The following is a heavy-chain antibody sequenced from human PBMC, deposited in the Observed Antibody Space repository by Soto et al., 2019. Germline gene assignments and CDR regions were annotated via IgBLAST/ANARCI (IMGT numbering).Heavy chain of an antibody. CDR2: ISAYNGNT. D-gene: IGHD3-3*01. V-gene: IGHV1-18*01. CDR1: GYTFTSYG. J-gene: IGHJ6*02. CDR3: ARVRRYDCWQYYYYGMDV. Sequence: ASVKVSCKASGYTFTSYGISWVRQAPGQGLEWMGWISAYNGNTNYAQKIQGRVTMTTDTSTSTAYMELRSLRSDDTAVYYCARVRRYDCWQYYYYGMDVWGQGTTVTVSS.